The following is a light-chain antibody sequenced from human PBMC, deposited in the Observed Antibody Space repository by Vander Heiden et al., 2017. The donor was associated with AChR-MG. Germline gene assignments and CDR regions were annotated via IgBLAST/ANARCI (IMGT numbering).Light chain of an antibody. J-gene: IGLJ3*02. CDR2: DVS. V-gene: IGLV2-14*03. CDR1: RSAVGGYDS. CDR3: TSHTSSNTLV. Sequence: QSALTQPAPVSGSPGQSITISCSGTRSAVGGYDSVSWSQQHPGQASKLMIYDVSGRPSGVSTRFSASKSGNTASLTISGLQAEDAADYFCTSHTSSNTLVFGGGTKVTVL.